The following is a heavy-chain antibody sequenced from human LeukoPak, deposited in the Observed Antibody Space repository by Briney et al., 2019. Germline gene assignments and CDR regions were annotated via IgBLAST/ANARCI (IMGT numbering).Heavy chain of an antibody. J-gene: IGHJ4*02. CDR1: GFTLSSFW. CDR3: TRSIEDTALNY. V-gene: IGHV3-74*01. D-gene: IGHD5-18*01. Sequence: GGSLRLSCVASGFTLSSFWMHWVRQAPGEGLVWVSRINTDGSFTRYADSVKGRFTISRDNAKNTLYLQMNSLRAEDTAVYYCTRSIEDTALNYWGQGTLVTVSS. CDR2: INTDGSFT.